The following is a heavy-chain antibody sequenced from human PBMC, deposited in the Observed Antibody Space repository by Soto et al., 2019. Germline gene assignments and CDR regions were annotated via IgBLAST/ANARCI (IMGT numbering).Heavy chain of an antibody. CDR1: GGSIKSVAYS. J-gene: IGHJ6*01. CDR3: ARGLSSAQNIFYYRMDV. Sequence: PSETLSFTCAVFGGSIKSVAYSWSWIRQTQRKGLEWIGYVYHSGSTYYSSSLKSLVTISVDMYKSQISLKLTCVTAADTAVYYCARGLSSAQNIFYYRMDVWGQGTPVTVS. D-gene: IGHD6-25*01. CDR2: VYHSGST. V-gene: IGHV4-30-2*01.